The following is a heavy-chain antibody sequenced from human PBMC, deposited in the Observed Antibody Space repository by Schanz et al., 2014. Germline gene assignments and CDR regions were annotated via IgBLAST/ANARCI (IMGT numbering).Heavy chain of an antibody. CDR1: GFTVSSNY. CDR3: ARVRTIYGSGAMGY. V-gene: IGHV3-13*05. Sequence: EVQLVESGGGLIQPGGSLRLSCAVSGFTVSSNYMSWVRQAIGKGLEWVSGIGPASDPYYAGSVKGRFTISRENGKNSLYLQMNSLRAGDTAVYYCARVRTIYGSGAMGYWGQGTLVTVSS. D-gene: IGHD3-10*01. J-gene: IGHJ4*02. CDR2: IGPASDP.